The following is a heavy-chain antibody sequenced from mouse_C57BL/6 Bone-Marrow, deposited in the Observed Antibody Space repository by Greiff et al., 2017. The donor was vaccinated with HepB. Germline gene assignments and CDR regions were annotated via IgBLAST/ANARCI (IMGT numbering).Heavy chain of an antibody. J-gene: IGHJ4*01. CDR2: INPNNGGT. V-gene: IGHV1-26*01. CDR1: GYTFTDYY. CDR3: ERDTTVVAYYYAMDY. D-gene: IGHD1-1*01. Sequence: VQLQQSGPELVKPGASVKISCKASGYTFTDYYMNWVKQSHGKSLEWIGDINPNNGGTSYNQKFKGKATLTVDKSSSTAYMELRSLTSEDSAVYYCERDTTVVAYYYAMDYWGQGTSVTVSS.